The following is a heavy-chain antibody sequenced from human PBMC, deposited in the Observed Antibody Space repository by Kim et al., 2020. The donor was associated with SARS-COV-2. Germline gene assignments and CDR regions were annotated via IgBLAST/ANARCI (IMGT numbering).Heavy chain of an antibody. V-gene: IGHV4-4*07. J-gene: IGHJ6*02. D-gene: IGHD3-16*01. Sequence: PSLKTRVTMSVDTSKNQFSLNLTSGTAADTAVYYCARGGRPAYYYYGMDVWGQGTTVTVSS. CDR3: ARGGRPAYYYYGMDV.